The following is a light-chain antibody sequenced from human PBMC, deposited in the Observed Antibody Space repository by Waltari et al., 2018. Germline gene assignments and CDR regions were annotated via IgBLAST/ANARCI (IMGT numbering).Light chain of an antibody. J-gene: IGKJ5*01. Sequence: ELVLTQTPGTLSLSPGDGATRSCRASQNLSSSHLAWYLQKPGQAPRLLTNGASRRATGIPDRFSGSGSGTDFTLTISRLEPEDFAVFYCHQFGESPDTFGQGTRLEIK. CDR3: HQFGESPDT. CDR1: QNLSSSH. V-gene: IGKV3-20*01. CDR2: GAS.